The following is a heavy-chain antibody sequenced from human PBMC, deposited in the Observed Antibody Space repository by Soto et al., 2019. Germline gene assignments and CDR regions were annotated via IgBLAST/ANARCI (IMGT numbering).Heavy chain of an antibody. V-gene: IGHV3-64D*06. Sequence: EEQPVESGGGLVQPGGSLRLSCSASGFNFGNYAMHWVRQAPGKGLEYVSGINTEGGSTYYADCVKDRFTIARDNSKKTMDLQMSSLRSDDRAAYHGVKGRWTSGTDDGFDIWSNGTRVSVYS. J-gene: IGHJ3*02. D-gene: IGHD3-10*01. CDR1: GFNFGNYA. CDR2: INTEGGST. CDR3: VKGRWTSGTDDGFDI.